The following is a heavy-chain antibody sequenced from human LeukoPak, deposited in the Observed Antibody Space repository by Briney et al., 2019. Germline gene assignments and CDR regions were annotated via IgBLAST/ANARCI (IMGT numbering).Heavy chain of an antibody. D-gene: IGHD3-9*01. J-gene: IGHJ5*02. CDR2: IYYSGST. V-gene: IGHV4-30-4*08. CDR3: ARGYYDILTGVNWFDP. Sequence: SQTLSLTCTVSGGSISSGDYYWSWIRQPPGKGLERIGYIYYSGSTYYNPSLKSRVTISVDTSKNQFSLKLSSVTAADTAVYYCARGYYDILTGVNWFDPWGQGTLVTVSS. CDR1: GGSISSGDYY.